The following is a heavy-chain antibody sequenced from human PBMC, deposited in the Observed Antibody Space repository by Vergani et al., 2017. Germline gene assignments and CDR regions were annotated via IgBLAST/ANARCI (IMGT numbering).Heavy chain of an antibody. J-gene: IGHJ4*02. V-gene: IGHV3-30*03. CDR2: ISYDGSNK. CDR1: GFTFSSYG. CDR3: ARGLAIVVAQGGVDY. D-gene: IGHD2-21*01. Sequence: QVQLVESGGGVVQPGRSLRLSCAASGFTFSSYGKNWVRQDPGKGLEWVAVISYDGSNKYYADSVKGRFTISRDNSKNTLYLQMNSLRAEDTAVYYCARGLAIVVAQGGVDYWGQGTLVTVSS.